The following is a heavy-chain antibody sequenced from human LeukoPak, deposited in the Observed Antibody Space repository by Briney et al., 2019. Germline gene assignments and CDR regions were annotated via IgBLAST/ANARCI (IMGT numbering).Heavy chain of an antibody. CDR3: TREVRDRYTSGCYLIGY. CDR1: GFTFSTYS. V-gene: IGHV3-21*01. J-gene: IGHJ4*02. Sequence: PGGSLRLSCAASGFTFSTYSMNSVRQAPGKGLEWVSSISSGGRYVYYADSVKCRFTISRENAKNSLYLPMNSLRAGGTAVYYCTREVRDRYTSGCYLIGYWGQGTLVTVS. CDR2: ISSGGRYV. D-gene: IGHD6-19*01.